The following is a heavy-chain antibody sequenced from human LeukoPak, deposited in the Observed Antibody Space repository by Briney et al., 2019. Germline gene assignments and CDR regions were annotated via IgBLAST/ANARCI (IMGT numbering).Heavy chain of an antibody. J-gene: IGHJ4*02. D-gene: IGHD3-22*01. V-gene: IGHV3-30*18. CDR2: ISYDGSNK. Sequence: PGGSLRLSCAASGFTFSSYGMHWVRQAPGKGLEGVAVISYDGSNKYYADSVKGRFTISRDNSKNTLYLRMNSLRAEDTAVYYCAKVGYDSSGYYPIDYWGQGTLVTVSS. CDR1: GFTFSSYG. CDR3: AKVGYDSSGYYPIDY.